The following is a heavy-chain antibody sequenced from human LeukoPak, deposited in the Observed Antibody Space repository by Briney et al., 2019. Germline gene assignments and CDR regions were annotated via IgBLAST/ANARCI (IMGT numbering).Heavy chain of an antibody. J-gene: IGHJ4*02. CDR2: ISASGGST. V-gene: IGHV3-23*01. Sequence: GGSLRLSCAASGFTFSSYAMSWVRQAPGKGLEWVSTISASGGSTYYADSVRGRFTISRDSSRNTLYLQMNSLRAEDTAVYYCARGTIAAAGYYYFDYWGQGTQVTVSS. D-gene: IGHD6-13*01. CDR3: ARGTIAAAGYYYFDY. CDR1: GFTFSSYA.